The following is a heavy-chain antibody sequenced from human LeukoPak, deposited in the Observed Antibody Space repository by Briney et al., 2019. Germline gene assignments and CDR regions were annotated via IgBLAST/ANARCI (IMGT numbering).Heavy chain of an antibody. J-gene: IGHJ4*02. CDR3: ARAPDYGGNSYYFDY. CDR1: GFTFSGYA. D-gene: IGHD4-23*01. CDR2: ISYDGSNK. Sequence: GGSLRLSCAASGFTFSGYAMHWVRQAPGKGLEWVAVISYDGSNKYYADSVKGRFTISRDNSKNTLYLQMNSLRAEDTAVYYCARAPDYGGNSYYFDYWGQGTLVTVSS. V-gene: IGHV3-30*04.